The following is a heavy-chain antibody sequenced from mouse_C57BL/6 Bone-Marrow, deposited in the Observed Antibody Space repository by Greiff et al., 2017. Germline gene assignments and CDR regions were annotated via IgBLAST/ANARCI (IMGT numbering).Heavy chain of an antibody. CDR2: IYPGDGDT. Sequence: QVQLQQSGPELVKPGASVKISCKASGYAFSSSWMNWVKQRPGKGLEWIGRIYPGDGDTNYNGKFKGKATLTADKSSSTAYMQLSSLTSEDSAVYVCARGTPPYYYYGPYWYFDVWGTGTTVTVSS. J-gene: IGHJ1*03. CDR1: GYAFSSSW. D-gene: IGHD1-1*01. V-gene: IGHV1-82*01. CDR3: ARGTPPYYYYGPYWYFDV.